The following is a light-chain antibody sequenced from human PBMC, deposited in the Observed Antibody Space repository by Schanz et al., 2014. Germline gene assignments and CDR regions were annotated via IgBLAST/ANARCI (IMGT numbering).Light chain of an antibody. CDR1: SSDVGGYNY. CDR3: WSYAPGYTV. Sequence: QSALTQPRSVSGSPGQSVTISCTGTSSDVGGYNYVSWYKQLPGKAPKLMISDVTKRPSGVPDRFSGSKSGNTASLTISGLQPEDEADYHCWSYAPGYTVFGGGTKLPVL. CDR2: DVT. V-gene: IGLV2-11*01. J-gene: IGLJ3*02.